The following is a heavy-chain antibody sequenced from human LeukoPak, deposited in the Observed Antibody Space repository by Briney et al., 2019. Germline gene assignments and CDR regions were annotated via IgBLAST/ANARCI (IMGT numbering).Heavy chain of an antibody. CDR3: ATYGSGSYYTFDY. J-gene: IGHJ4*02. V-gene: IGHV3-23*01. CDR1: GFTFSSYA. Sequence: GGSLRLSCAASGFTFSSYAMSWVRQAPGKGLEWVSAISGSGGSTYYADSVKGRFTISRDNSKNTLYLQMNSLRAEDTAVYYCATYGSGSYYTFDYWGQGTLVTVSS. CDR2: ISGSGGST. D-gene: IGHD3-10*01.